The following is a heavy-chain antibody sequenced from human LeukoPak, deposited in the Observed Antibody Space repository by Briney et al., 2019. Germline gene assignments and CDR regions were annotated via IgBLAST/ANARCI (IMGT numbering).Heavy chain of an antibody. CDR2: ISGSGGST. Sequence: GGSLRLSCAVSGFTFSSYAMSWVRQAPGKGLEWVSAISGSGGSTYYADSVKGRFTISRDNSKNTLYLQMNGLRAEDTAVYYCAKTRAGHYDFWSGHRTYNWFDPWGQGTLVTVSS. J-gene: IGHJ5*02. CDR1: GFTFSSYA. D-gene: IGHD3-3*01. V-gene: IGHV3-23*01. CDR3: AKTRAGHYDFWSGHRTYNWFDP.